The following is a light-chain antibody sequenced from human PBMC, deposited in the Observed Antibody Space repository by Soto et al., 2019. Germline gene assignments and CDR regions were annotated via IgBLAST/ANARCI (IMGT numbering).Light chain of an antibody. CDR1: QSISNY. J-gene: IGKJ1*01. CDR2: AAS. CDR3: QQSYVTLRT. V-gene: IGKV1-39*01. Sequence: DIHLTQSPSSLSASVGDRVTITCRASQSISNYLNWYQQKPGEAPKVLVFAASTLQSGVPSRFRGSGSGTDFTLTITSLRPADFATYYCQQSYVTLRTFGLGTRV.